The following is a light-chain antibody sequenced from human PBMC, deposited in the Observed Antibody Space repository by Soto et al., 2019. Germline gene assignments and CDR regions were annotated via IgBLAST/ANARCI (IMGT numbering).Light chain of an antibody. V-gene: IGKV3-20*01. J-gene: IGKJ3*01. Sequence: EIVVTQAPGTLSLSPGERATLSCRASQSVSSSYLAWYQQKPGQAPRLLIYGASSRATGIPDRFSGSGSGTDFTLTISRLEPEDFAVYYCQQYGISRFTFGPGTKVDIK. CDR3: QQYGISRFT. CDR1: QSVSSSY. CDR2: GAS.